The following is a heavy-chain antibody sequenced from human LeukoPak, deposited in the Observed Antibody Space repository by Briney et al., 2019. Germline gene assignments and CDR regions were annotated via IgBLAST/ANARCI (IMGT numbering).Heavy chain of an antibody. D-gene: IGHD6-19*01. CDR2: ISSSSSYI. Sequence: GGSLRLSCAASGFTFSSYSMNRVRQAPGKGLEWVSSISSSSSYIYYADSVKGRFTISRDNAKNSLYLQMNSLRAEDTAVYYCARDRAVAAFGDAFDIWGQGTMVTVSS. J-gene: IGHJ3*02. V-gene: IGHV3-21*01. CDR3: ARDRAVAAFGDAFDI. CDR1: GFTFSSYS.